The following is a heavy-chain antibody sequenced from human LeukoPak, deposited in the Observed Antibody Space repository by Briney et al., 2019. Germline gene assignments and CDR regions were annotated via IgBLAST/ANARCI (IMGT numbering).Heavy chain of an antibody. CDR1: GFTFSSYT. CDR2: ISYGGSNK. J-gene: IGHJ4*02. Sequence: GGSLRLSCAASGFTFSSYTIHWVRQAPGKGLEWVAVISYGGSNKYYADSVKGRFTISRDNSKNTLFLQMNSLRAEDTAVYYCARVLVISSWSQPLDYWGQGTLVTVSS. CDR3: ARVLVISSWSQPLDY. D-gene: IGHD6-13*01. V-gene: IGHV3-30-3*01.